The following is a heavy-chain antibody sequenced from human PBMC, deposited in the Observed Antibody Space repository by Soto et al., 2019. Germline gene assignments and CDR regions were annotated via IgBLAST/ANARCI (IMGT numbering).Heavy chain of an antibody. Sequence: PGGSLRLSCAASGFTFSSYSMNWVRQAPGKGLEWVSYISSSSSTIYYADSVKGRFTISRDNSKNTLYLQMTSLRTEDTAVYYCAKDLWPDAFDIWGQGTMVTVSS. V-gene: IGHV3-48*01. CDR1: GFTFSSYS. CDR2: ISSSSSTI. CDR3: AKDLWPDAFDI. J-gene: IGHJ3*02.